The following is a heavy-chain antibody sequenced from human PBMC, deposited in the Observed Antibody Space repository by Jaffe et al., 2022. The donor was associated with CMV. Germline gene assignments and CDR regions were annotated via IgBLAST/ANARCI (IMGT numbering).Heavy chain of an antibody. CDR2: IYYSGST. CDR3: ARLGLWYYYDSSGYRRENLGDY. D-gene: IGHD3-22*01. J-gene: IGHJ4*02. CDR1: GGSISSSSYY. Sequence: QLQLQESGPGLVKPSETLSLTCTVSGGSISSSSYYWGWIRQPPGKGLEWIGSIYYSGSTYYNPSLKSRVTISVDTSKNQFSLKLSSVTAADTAVYYCARLGLWYYYDSSGYRRENLGDYWGQGTLVTVSS. V-gene: IGHV4-39*01.